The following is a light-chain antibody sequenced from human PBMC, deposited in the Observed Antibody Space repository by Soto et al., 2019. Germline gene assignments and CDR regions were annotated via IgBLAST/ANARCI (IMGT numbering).Light chain of an antibody. V-gene: IGKV1-39*01. CDR1: QNIRSY. CDR3: QQGYTTRWT. J-gene: IGKJ1*01. CDR2: ATS. Sequence: DIQMTQSPTSLSASVGDRVTITCRASQNIRSYLNWYQQIPGKAPNLLIYATSILQTGVPSRFSGSVTGTDFTLTINGLQPEDFATYYCQQGYTTRWTFGQGTKVEIK.